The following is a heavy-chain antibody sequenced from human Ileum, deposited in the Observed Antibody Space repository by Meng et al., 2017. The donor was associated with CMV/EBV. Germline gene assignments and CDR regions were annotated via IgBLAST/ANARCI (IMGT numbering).Heavy chain of an antibody. CDR3: ALRGSAAGTFQY. V-gene: IGHV4-59*01. D-gene: IGHD6-13*01. CDR2: MCYNGDT. CDR1: GDSMSSYC. J-gene: IGHJ1*01. Sequence: QVRLQGSGPGLWKPSETLSLTCTVAGDSMSSYCWSWIRQPPGKGLEWIGYMCYNGDTNYNPSLKSRVTISGDTSKNQFSLKLSSVTAADTAVYYCALRGSAAGTFQYWGQGTLVTVSS.